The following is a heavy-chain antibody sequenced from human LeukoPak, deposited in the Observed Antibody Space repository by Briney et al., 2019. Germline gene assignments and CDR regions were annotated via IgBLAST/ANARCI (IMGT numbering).Heavy chain of an antibody. CDR3: ARGRRTAVVTDFDY. CDR1: GGSIGSYY. Sequence: PSETLSLTCTVSGGSIGSYYWNWIRQAPGKGLEWIGYIHYSGSTNHNSSLKSRVTISVDTSKNQYSLKLSSVTAADTAVYYCARGRRTAVVTDFDYWGQGTLVTVSS. J-gene: IGHJ4*02. CDR2: IHYSGST. V-gene: IGHV4-59*01. D-gene: IGHD2-21*02.